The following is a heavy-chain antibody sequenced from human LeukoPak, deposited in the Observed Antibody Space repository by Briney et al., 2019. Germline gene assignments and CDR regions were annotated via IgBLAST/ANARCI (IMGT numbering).Heavy chain of an antibody. CDR2: IYWDDDK. V-gene: IGHV2-5*02. Sequence: ESGPTLVNPTQTLTLTCTFSGFSISTSGVGVGWIRQPPGKALEWLALIYWDDDKRYSPSLKSRLTITRDTSKNHVFLTMTNVGPXXTATXXXXXRKGYCSXXXXXXXXXXWGQGTXVTVSS. J-gene: IGHJ1*01. D-gene: IGHD2-15*01. CDR1: GFSISTSGVG. CDR3: XXRKGYCSXXXXXXXXXX.